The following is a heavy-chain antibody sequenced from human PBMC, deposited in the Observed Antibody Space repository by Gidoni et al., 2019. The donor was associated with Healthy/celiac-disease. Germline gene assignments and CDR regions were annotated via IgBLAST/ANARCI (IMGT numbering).Heavy chain of an antibody. CDR1: GYTFTVYY. J-gene: IGHJ4*02. V-gene: IGHV1-2*04. D-gene: IGHD3-22*01. Sequence: QVQLVQSGAEVKKPGASVKVSCKAAGYTFTVYYMHWVRQDPGQGLEWMGWINPNSGGTNYAQKFQGWVTMTRDTSISTAYMELSRLRSDDTAVYYCARDNDSSGYYDYWGQGTLITVSS. CDR3: ARDNDSSGYYDY. CDR2: INPNSGGT.